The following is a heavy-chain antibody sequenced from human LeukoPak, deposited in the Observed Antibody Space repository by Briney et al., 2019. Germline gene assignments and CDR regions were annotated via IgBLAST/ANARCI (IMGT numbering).Heavy chain of an antibody. CDR1: GFTFSSYS. V-gene: IGHV3-21*01. D-gene: IGHD2-15*01. J-gene: IGHJ6*02. CDR3: ARVRPGYCSGGSCCDHYYGMDV. CDR2: ISSSSSYI. Sequence: GGSLRLSCAASGFTFSSYSMNWVRQAPGKGLEWVSSISSSSSYIYYADSVKGRFTISRDNAKNSLYLQMNSLRAEDTAVYYCARVRPGYCSGGSCCDHYYGMDVWGQGTTVTVSS.